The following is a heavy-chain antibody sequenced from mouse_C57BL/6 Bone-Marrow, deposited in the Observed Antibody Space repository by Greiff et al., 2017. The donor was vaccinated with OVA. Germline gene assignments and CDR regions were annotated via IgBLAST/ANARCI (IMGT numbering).Heavy chain of an antibody. D-gene: IGHD1-1*01. Sequence: QVQLQQSGAELVKPGASVKISCKASGYAFSSYWMNWVKQRPGKGLEWIGQIYPGDGDTNYNGKFKGKATLTADKSSSTAYMQLSSLTSEDSAVYFCARSNYGSSYVAYWGQGTLVTVSA. CDR1: GYAFSSYW. V-gene: IGHV1-80*01. J-gene: IGHJ3*01. CDR2: IYPGDGDT. CDR3: ARSNYGSSYVAY.